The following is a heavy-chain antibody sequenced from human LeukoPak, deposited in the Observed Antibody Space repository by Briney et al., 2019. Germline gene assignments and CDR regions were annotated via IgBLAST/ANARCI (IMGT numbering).Heavy chain of an antibody. Sequence: GGSLRLSCAASGFSFISYGMHWVRQAPGKGLEWVGVISDDGRSKDYADSVKGRFTISRDNSKDTLYLQMNSLRAEDTAVYYCAKRPSDYGDYVSYFDYWGQGALVTVSS. V-gene: IGHV3-30*18. CDR2: ISDDGRSK. CDR3: AKRPSDYGDYVSYFDY. CDR1: GFSFISYG. D-gene: IGHD4-17*01. J-gene: IGHJ4*02.